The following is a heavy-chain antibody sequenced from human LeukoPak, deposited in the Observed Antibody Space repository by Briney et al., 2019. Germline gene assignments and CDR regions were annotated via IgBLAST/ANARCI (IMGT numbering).Heavy chain of an antibody. J-gene: IGHJ4*02. CDR1: GGTFSSYA. Sequence: SVKVSCKASGGTFSSYAISWVRQAPGQGLEWMGGIIPIFGTANYAQKFQGRVTITTDESTSTAYMELSSLRSEDTAVYYCGRGRGIAARRIEGPVPYFAYWAQGTLVTVSS. CDR3: GRGRGIAARRIEGPVPYFAY. V-gene: IGHV1-69*05. D-gene: IGHD6-6*01. CDR2: IIPIFGTA.